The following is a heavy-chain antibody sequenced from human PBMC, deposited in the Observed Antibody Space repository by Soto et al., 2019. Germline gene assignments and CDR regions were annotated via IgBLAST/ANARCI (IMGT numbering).Heavy chain of an antibody. Sequence: QVQLVESGGGGVQPGRSLSPSCAASGFTFSSYAMHWVRQAPGKGLGGVAVISYDGSNKYYADSVKGRFTISRDNSKNTLYLQMNSLRAEDTAVYYCARYIVVVTATYAFDIWGQGTMVTVSS. CDR3: ARYIVVVTATYAFDI. CDR2: ISYDGSNK. V-gene: IGHV3-30-3*01. CDR1: GFTFSSYA. J-gene: IGHJ3*02. D-gene: IGHD2-21*02.